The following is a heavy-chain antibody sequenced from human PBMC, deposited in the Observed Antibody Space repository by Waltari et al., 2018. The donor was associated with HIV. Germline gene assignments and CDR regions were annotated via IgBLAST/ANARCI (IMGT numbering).Heavy chain of an antibody. J-gene: IGHJ3*02. CDR1: GGSISSGRYY. CDR3: ARDLLVYASGNYHNVSAFEI. Sequence: QVQLQESGPGLVKPSQTLSLTCTVSGGSISSGRYYWNWIRQPAGKGREWIGRMYTSGSTNYNPSLKSRVTISADTSKNSFYLNLHSVTAADTARYYCARDLLVYASGNYHNVSAFEIWGQGTRVTVSS. V-gene: IGHV4-61*02. D-gene: IGHD3-10*01. CDR2: MYTSGST.